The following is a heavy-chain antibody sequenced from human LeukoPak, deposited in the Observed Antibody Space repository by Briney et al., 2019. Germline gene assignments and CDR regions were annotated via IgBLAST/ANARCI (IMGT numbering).Heavy chain of an antibody. V-gene: IGHV3-23*01. J-gene: IGHJ4*02. CDR2: ISGSGGRT. D-gene: IGHD3-22*01. CDR1: GFTFSSYA. Sequence: GGSLRLSCAASGFTFSSYAMSWVRQAPGKGLEWVSAISGSGGRTYYADSVKGRFTISRDNSKNTLYLQMNSLRAEDTAVYYFAKEDHYYDSSGYRHNAYWGQGTLVTVSS. CDR3: AKEDHYYDSSGYRHNAY.